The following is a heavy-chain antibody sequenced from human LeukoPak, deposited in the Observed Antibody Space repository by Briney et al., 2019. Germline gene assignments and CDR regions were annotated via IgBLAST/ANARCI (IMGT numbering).Heavy chain of an antibody. Sequence: GGSLRLSCAASGFTFSSYSMNWVRQAPGKGLEWVSSISSSSSYIYYADPVKGRFTISRDNAKNSLYLQMNSLRAEDTAVYYCARGKGIAARQPVNYYYYYGMDVWGQGTTVTVSS. CDR2: ISSSSSYI. D-gene: IGHD6-6*01. V-gene: IGHV3-21*01. J-gene: IGHJ6*02. CDR3: ARGKGIAARQPVNYYYYYGMDV. CDR1: GFTFSSYS.